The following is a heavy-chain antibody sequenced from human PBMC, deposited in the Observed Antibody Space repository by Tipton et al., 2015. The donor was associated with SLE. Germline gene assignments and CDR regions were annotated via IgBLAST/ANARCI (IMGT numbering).Heavy chain of an antibody. CDR2: TDHSGGT. J-gene: IGHJ5*02. CDR3: ARHVTQWLARGPIGP. Sequence: PGLVKPSETLSLTCAVYGGSLSDHYWSWIRQPPGKGLEWIGQTDHSGGTSYTPSLKSRITISVDTSKNQFSLKLNSVTAADTAVFYCARHVTQWLARGPIGPWGQGILVTVSS. D-gene: IGHD6-19*01. CDR1: GGSLSDHY. V-gene: IGHV4-34*10.